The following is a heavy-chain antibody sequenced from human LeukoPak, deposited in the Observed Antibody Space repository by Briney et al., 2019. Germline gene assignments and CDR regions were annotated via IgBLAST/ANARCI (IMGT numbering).Heavy chain of an antibody. CDR2: IKEDGSEK. Sequence: GGSLRLSCAASGFTFSNYWMSWVRQAPGKGLEWVANIKEDGSEKYYVDAVKGRSTISRDNAKKSLFLQMNSLRAEDTAVYYCARDQYYSSSDWGQGTLVTVSS. D-gene: IGHD6-19*01. CDR3: ARDQYYSSSD. J-gene: IGHJ4*02. CDR1: GFTFSNYW. V-gene: IGHV3-7*03.